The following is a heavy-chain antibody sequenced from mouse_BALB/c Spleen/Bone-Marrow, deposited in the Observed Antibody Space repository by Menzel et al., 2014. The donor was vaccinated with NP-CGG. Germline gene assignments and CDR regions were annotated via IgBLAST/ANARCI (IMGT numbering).Heavy chain of an antibody. CDR2: INPNNGAT. Sequence: VQLKQSGPELVKPGASVKISCKASGYSFTGYYMHWVKQGHVKSLEWIGRINPNNGATSYNQNFKDKASLTVDKSSSTAYMELHSLTSEDSAVYYCARYYYGSSNFDYWGQGTIFTVSS. CDR1: GYSFTGYY. J-gene: IGHJ2*01. D-gene: IGHD1-1*01. CDR3: ARYYYGSSNFDY. V-gene: IGHV1-26*01.